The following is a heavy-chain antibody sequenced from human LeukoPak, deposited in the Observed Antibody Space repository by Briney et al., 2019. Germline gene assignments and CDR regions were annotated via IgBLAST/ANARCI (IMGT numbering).Heavy chain of an antibody. J-gene: IGHJ4*02. D-gene: IGHD3-9*01. CDR2: ISSSGSTI. V-gene: IGHV3-48*03. Sequence: PGGSLRLSCAASGFTFSSYEMNWVRQAPGKGLEWVSYISSSGSTIYYADSVKGRFTISRDNAKNSLYLQMNSLRAEDTAVYYCAKDRLSVSRYFDWLLAYFDYWGQGTLVTVSS. CDR1: GFTFSSYE. CDR3: AKDRLSVSRYFDWLLAYFDY.